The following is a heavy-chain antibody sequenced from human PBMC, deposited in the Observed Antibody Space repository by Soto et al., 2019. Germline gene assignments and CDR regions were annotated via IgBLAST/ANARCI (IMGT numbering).Heavy chain of an antibody. CDR2: ISAYNGNT. D-gene: IGHD3-3*01. Sequence: QVQLVQSGAEVKKPGASVKVSCKASGYTFTSYGISWVRQAPGQGLEWMGWISAYNGNTNYAQKLQGRVTMTTDTSTSTAYMELGSLRSDDTAVYYCARDYSYDFWSGYYNWFDPWGEGTLVTVSS. V-gene: IGHV1-18*01. J-gene: IGHJ5*02. CDR3: ARDYSYDFWSGYYNWFDP. CDR1: GYTFTSYG.